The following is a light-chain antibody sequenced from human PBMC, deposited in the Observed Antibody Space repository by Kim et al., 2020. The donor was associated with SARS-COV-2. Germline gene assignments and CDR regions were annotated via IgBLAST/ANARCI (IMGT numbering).Light chain of an antibody. Sequence: DIQMTQSPSSLSASVGDRVTITCRASQSISSYLNWYQQKPGKAPKLLIYAASSLQSGVPSRFSGSGSGTDFTLTISSLQPEDFATYYCQQSYSTPFTCGGVTKVDIK. V-gene: IGKV1-39*01. J-gene: IGKJ4*02. CDR2: AAS. CDR3: QQSYSTPFT. CDR1: QSISSY.